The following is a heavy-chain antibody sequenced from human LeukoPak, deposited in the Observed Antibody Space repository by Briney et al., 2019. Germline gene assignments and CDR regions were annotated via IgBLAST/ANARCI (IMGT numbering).Heavy chain of an antibody. CDR3: ARGFSCSSTSCYGPFDY. Sequence: PGGSLRLSCAASGFTFSDYYMSWIRQAPGKGLEWVSYISSSGSTIYYADSVKGRFTISRDNAKNSLYLQMNSLRAEDTAVYHCARGFSCSSTSCYGPFDYWGQGTLVTVSS. V-gene: IGHV3-11*04. CDR2: ISSSGSTI. CDR1: GFTFSDYY. D-gene: IGHD2-2*01. J-gene: IGHJ4*02.